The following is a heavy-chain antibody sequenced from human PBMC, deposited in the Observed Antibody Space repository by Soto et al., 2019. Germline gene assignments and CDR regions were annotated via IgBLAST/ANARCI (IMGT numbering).Heavy chain of an antibody. J-gene: IGHJ4*02. CDR2: VKDGGHT. CDR3: ARGQEGVVATH. Sequence: QVQLQQWGAGLLKPSETLSLNCAVTGGSLSGYYWSWIRQPPGKGLEWIGEVKDGGHTNYSPSLRGXXTXSXXTSNNQFSLRVNSVTAGDTGVYYCARGQEGVVATHWDQGSLVTVSS. D-gene: IGHD5-12*01. CDR1: GGSLSGYY. V-gene: IGHV4-34*01.